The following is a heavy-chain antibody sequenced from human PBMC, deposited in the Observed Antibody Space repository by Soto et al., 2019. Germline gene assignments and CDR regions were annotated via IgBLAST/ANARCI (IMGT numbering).Heavy chain of an antibody. J-gene: IGHJ6*02. CDR2: VSPSGDST. CDR1: GFIFSTYS. CDR3: VKEQDV. V-gene: IGHV3-23*01. Sequence: PGGSLRLSCEAPGFIFSTYSMTWVRQVPGKGLEWVAAVSPSGDSTYYADSLKGRLTISRDNSKNTVFLQMNSLSADDTGLYYCVKEQDVWDQGISFTVSS.